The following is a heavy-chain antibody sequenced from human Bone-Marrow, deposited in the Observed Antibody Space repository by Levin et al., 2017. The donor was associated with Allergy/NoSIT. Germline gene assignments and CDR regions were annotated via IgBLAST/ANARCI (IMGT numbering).Heavy chain of an antibody. J-gene: IGHJ6*02. Sequence: SSETLSLTCSVSGGSVTTNFWSWVRQPPGKGLEWIGYISYSGDINYNPTLKSRATISIDTSNNHFSLSLKSVTAADTAVYFCGGDSSGYRPPGDVWGLGTTVVVSS. D-gene: IGHD3-22*01. V-gene: IGHV4-59*08. CDR2: ISYSGDI. CDR1: GGSVTTNF. CDR3: GGDSSGYRPPGDV.